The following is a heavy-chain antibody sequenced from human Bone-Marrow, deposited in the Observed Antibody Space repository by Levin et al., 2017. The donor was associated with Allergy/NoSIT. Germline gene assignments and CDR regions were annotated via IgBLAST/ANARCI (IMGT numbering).Heavy chain of an antibody. V-gene: IGHV3-7*04. D-gene: IGHD5-24*01. J-gene: IGHJ6*02. Sequence: LSLTCVASGFPLSDYWMTWVRQAPGKGLEWVGNIKQDGSATFYVDSVKGRFTISRDTARNSLYLQMNSLRAEDTAMYYCARGTDHRWLQLHYYYGLDVWGQGTTVTVSS. CDR2: IKQDGSAT. CDR3: ARGTDHRWLQLHYYYGLDV. CDR1: GFPLSDYW.